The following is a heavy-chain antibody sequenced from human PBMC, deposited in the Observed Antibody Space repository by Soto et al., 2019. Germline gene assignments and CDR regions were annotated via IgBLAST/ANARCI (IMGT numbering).Heavy chain of an antibody. CDR1: GFTFTSSA. CDR2: IVVGSGNT. CDR3: AAIPAEILWSSQYYFDY. J-gene: IGHJ4*02. Sequence: GASVKVSCKASGFTFTSSAVQWVRQARGQRLEWIGWIVVGSGNTNYAQKFQERVTITRDMSTSTAYMELSSLRSEDTAVYYCAAIPAEILWSSQYYFDYWGQGTLVTVSS. V-gene: IGHV1-58*01. D-gene: IGHD2-21*01.